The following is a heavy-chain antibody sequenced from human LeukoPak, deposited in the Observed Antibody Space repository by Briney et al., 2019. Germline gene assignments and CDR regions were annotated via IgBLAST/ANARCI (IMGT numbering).Heavy chain of an antibody. CDR3: ARGFSY. CDR2: ISSSSGI. V-gene: IGHV3-69-1*02. CDR1: GFTFSNYR. J-gene: IGHJ4*02. Sequence: PGGSLRLTCAASGFTFSNYRMSWVRQAPGKGLEWASYISSSSGIFYADSVKGRFTISRDNAKNSLYLQMNSLRAEDTAVYYCARGFSYWGQGTLVTVSS.